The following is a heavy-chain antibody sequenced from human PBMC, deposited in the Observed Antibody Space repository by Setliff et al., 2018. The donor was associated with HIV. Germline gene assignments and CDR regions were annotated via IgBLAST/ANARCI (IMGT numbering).Heavy chain of an antibody. D-gene: IGHD1-7*01. CDR2: VYYSGST. CDR1: GGSISSYY. CDR3: ARGDGTKYYYYYYMDV. Sequence: SETLSLTCTVSGGSISSYYWSWIRQPPGKGLEWIGSVYYSGSTYYNPSLTSRVTISVDASKNQFSLKLSSVTAADTAVYYCARGDGTKYYYYYYMDVWGKGTTVTVSS. J-gene: IGHJ6*03. V-gene: IGHV4-59*01.